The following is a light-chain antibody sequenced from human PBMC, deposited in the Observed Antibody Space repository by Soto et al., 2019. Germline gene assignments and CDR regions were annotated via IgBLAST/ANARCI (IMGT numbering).Light chain of an antibody. CDR1: QSVSSSY. CDR2: GAS. J-gene: IGKJ4*01. CDR3: QQYDNWPPLT. Sequence: EIVLTQSPGTLSFSPGERSTVSCRSSQSVSSSYVAWYQQKRGQAPRLLIYGASSRATGIPDRFSGSGSGTEFTLTISSLQSEDFAVYFCQQYDNWPPLTFGGGTKVDIK. V-gene: IGKV3-20*01.